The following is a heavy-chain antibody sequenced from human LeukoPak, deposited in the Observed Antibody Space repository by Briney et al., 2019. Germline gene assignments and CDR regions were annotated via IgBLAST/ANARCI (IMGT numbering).Heavy chain of an antibody. D-gene: IGHD3-22*01. CDR3: ARVVRVYYYDSGYYFDY. CDR2: IKQDGSEK. CDR1: GFTFSSYW. J-gene: IGHJ4*02. V-gene: IGHV3-7*01. Sequence: GGSLRLSCAASGFTFSSYWMSWVRQAPGKGLEWVANIKQDGSEKYYVDSVKGRFTISRDNAKNSLYLQMNSLRAEDTAVYYCARVVRVYYYDSGYYFDYWGQGTLSPSPQ.